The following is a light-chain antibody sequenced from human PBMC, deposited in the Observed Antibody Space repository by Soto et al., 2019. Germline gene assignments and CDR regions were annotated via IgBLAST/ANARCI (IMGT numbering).Light chain of an antibody. CDR2: DVS. CDR1: SSDVGGYNY. Sequence: QSALTQPASVSGSPGQSITISCTGTSSDVGGYNYVSWYQQHPGKAPKLMIYDVSNRPSGVSNRFSGSKSGNTASLTISGLQAEDEADYYCSSYTSRSTLPFGTGTKLTVL. J-gene: IGLJ1*01. V-gene: IGLV2-14*01. CDR3: SSYTSRSTLP.